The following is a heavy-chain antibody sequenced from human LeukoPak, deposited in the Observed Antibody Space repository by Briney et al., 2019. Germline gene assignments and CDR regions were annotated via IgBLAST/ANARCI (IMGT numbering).Heavy chain of an antibody. D-gene: IGHD4-17*01. V-gene: IGHV3-23*01. Sequence: GGSLRLSYAASGFTFNNYAMNWVRQAPGKGLEWVSSISGGGETTYYADSAKGRFTISRDNSQNTLYLQMNSLRAEDTAAYYCARDYADYVGYFFFDYWGQGTLVTVSS. CDR3: ARDYADYVGYFFFDY. J-gene: IGHJ4*02. CDR2: ISGGGETT. CDR1: GFTFNNYA.